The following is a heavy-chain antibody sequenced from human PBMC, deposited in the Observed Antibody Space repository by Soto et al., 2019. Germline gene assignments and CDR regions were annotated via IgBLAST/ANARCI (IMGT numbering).Heavy chain of an antibody. Sequence: DVQLVESGGGLIQPGGSLRLSCVASGLTVSGKKYMAWVRQAPGKGPEWVSGVYDLDGTYYADSVRGRFTTSIDSSRTTVYRQMRDLRPEDTALYFCATWHLREPAYDIWGQGTMVTVSS. CDR3: ATWHLREPAYDI. J-gene: IGHJ3*02. D-gene: IGHD5-12*01. CDR1: GLTVSGKKY. CDR2: VYDLDGT. V-gene: IGHV3-53*01.